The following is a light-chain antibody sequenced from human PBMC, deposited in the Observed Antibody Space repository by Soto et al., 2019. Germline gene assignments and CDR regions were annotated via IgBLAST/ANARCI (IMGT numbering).Light chain of an antibody. CDR3: QQYQT. CDR2: GAS. CDR1: QSVSSN. J-gene: IGKJ2*01. Sequence: EIVMTQSTAILSVSPGERATLSCRASQSVSSNLAWYQQKPGQPPRRLIYGASTRATGIPARFSGSGSGTEFTRTISSLQSEDFAVYSCQQYQTFGQGTKLEIK. V-gene: IGKV3-15*01.